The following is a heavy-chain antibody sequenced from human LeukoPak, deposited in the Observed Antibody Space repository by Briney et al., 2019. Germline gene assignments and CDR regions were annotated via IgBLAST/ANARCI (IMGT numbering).Heavy chain of an antibody. Sequence: PGGSLRLSCAASGFTFNTYGMHWVRQAPGKGLEWVAFIRYDGSEKYYADSVKGRFTISRDNSKNTVYLQMNSLRVEDTAVYSCAKERDPHCSSTSCYAFDIWGQGTGVTVSS. CDR2: IRYDGSEK. V-gene: IGHV3-30*02. D-gene: IGHD2-2*01. J-gene: IGHJ3*02. CDR3: AKERDPHCSSTSCYAFDI. CDR1: GFTFNTYG.